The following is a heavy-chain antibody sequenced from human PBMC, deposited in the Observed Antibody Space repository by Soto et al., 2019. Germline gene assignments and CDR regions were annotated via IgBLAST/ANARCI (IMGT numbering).Heavy chain of an antibody. CDR1: GFTFSSYW. CDR3: ARGSIPYDILTGYYNYYYYDGMDV. J-gene: IGHJ6*02. Sequence: PGGSLRLSCAASGFTFSSYWMSWVRQAPGKGLEWVANIKQDGSEKYYVDSVKGRFTISRDNAKNSLYLQMNSLRAEDTAVYYCARGSIPYDILTGYYNYYYYDGMDVWGQGTTVTVSS. CDR2: IKQDGSEK. D-gene: IGHD3-9*01. V-gene: IGHV3-7*01.